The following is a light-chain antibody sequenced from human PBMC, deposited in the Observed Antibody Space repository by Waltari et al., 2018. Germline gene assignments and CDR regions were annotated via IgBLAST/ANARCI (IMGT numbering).Light chain of an antibody. CDR2: GKN. CDR3: NCRESSGNHWV. V-gene: IGLV3-19*01. J-gene: IGLJ3*02. CDR1: SPRSHH. Sequence: SSELPQDPAVSVALGQTVRIPCHGASPRSHHPSWYQQKPGRATGLVIYGKNNRPSGIPDRFSGSSSGTTASLTITGAQAEDEADYYCNCRESSGNHWVFGGGTKLTVL.